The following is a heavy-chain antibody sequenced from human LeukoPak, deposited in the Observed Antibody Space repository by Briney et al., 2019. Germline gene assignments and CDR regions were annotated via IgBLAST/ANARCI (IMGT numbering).Heavy chain of an antibody. CDR2: FDPEDGKT. Sequence: ASVKVSCKLSGNTLTEFSMHWVRQAPGEGLEWMGGFDPEDGKTIYAQKFQGRVTMTEDTSTDTAYMELSSLRSVDTAVYYCATAGDAIDSVMIWDFWGQGTLVTVSS. D-gene: IGHD3/OR15-3a*01. V-gene: IGHV1-24*01. J-gene: IGHJ4*02. CDR3: ATAGDAIDSVMIWDF. CDR1: GNTLTEFS.